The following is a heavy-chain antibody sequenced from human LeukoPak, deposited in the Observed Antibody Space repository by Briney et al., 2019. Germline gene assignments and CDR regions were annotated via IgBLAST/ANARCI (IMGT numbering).Heavy chain of an antibody. J-gene: IGHJ4*02. CDR2: INHSGST. Sequence: PSETLSLTCAVYGGSFSGYYWSWIRQPPGKGLEWIGEINHSGSTNYNPSLKSRVTISVDTSKNQFSLKLSSVTAADTAVYYCARGLVAATTNYWGQGTLVTVSS. CDR3: ARGLVAATTNY. CDR1: GGSFSGYY. V-gene: IGHV4-34*01. D-gene: IGHD1-26*01.